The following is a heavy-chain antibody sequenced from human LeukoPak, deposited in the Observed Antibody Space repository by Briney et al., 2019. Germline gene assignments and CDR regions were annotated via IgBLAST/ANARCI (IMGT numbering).Heavy chain of an antibody. Sequence: ASVKVSCKASGYTFTGYYIHWVRQAPGQGLEWMGWINPNSGGTNYAQKFRGRVTMTRNTSISTAYMALSRLSADDTAVYYCARDMYYYDSSGYPFDYWGQGTLVTVFS. D-gene: IGHD3-22*01. CDR3: ARDMYYYDSSGYPFDY. CDR1: GYTFTGYY. V-gene: IGHV1-2*02. J-gene: IGHJ4*02. CDR2: INPNSGGT.